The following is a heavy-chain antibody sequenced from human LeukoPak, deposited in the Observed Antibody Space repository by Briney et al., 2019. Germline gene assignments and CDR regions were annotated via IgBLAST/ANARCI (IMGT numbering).Heavy chain of an antibody. CDR3: ARDHNIPAAGADLAY. CDR1: GGSISSYY. V-gene: IGHV4-4*07. J-gene: IGHJ4*02. D-gene: IGHD6-13*01. CDR2: IYTSWST. Sequence: PSETLSLTCTVSGGSISSYYWSWIRQPAGKGLEWIGRIYTSWSTKYNPSLKSRVTMSVDTSKNQVSLKLSSVTAADTAVYYCARDHNIPAAGADLAYWGLGTLVTVSS.